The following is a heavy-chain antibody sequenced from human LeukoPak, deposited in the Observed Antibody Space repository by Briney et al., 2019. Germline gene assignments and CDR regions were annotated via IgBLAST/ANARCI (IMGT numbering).Heavy chain of an antibody. Sequence: GGSLRLSCAASGFTFDDYAMHWVRQAPGKGLEWVSGISWNSGTTVYADSVKGRFTISRDNAKNSLYLQMNSLRAEDTALYYCAKDGGASGYSYAFDYWGQGTLVTVSS. J-gene: IGHJ4*02. CDR3: AKDGGASGYSYAFDY. D-gene: IGHD5-18*01. CDR1: GFTFDDYA. V-gene: IGHV3-9*01. CDR2: ISWNSGTT.